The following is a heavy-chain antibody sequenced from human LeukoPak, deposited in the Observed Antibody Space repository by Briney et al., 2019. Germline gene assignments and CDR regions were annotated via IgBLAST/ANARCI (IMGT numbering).Heavy chain of an antibody. CDR2: IYTSGST. D-gene: IGHD1-14*01. Sequence: SETLSLTCTVSGGSFSNYYWSWIRQPAGKGLEWIGRIYTSGSTNYNPSVKSRVTMSVDTSNNQFSLKLTSVTAADTAVYYCARQPPQYYGMDVWGQGTTVTASS. V-gene: IGHV4-4*07. CDR3: ARQPPQYYGMDV. CDR1: GGSFSNYY. J-gene: IGHJ6*02.